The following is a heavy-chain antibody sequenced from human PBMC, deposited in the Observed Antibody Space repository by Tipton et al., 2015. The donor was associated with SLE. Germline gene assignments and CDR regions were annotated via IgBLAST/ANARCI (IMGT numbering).Heavy chain of an antibody. CDR2: IYYSGST. J-gene: IGHJ4*02. V-gene: IGHV4-30-4*08. D-gene: IGHD6-13*01. Sequence: TLSLTCTVSGGSVSSGNYYWSWIRQQPGKGLEWIGYIYYSGSTLYNPSLKSRVSVSVDTSKNQFSLKLDSVTAADTAVYFCARRGRGVDFGSFYWGQGTLVTVSS. CDR3: ARRGRGVDFGSFY. CDR1: GGSVSSGNYY.